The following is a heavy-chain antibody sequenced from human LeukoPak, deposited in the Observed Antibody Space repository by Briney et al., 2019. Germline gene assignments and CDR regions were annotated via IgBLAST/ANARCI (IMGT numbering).Heavy chain of an antibody. CDR3: ARPVDY. Sequence: GGSLRLSCAASGFTFNKYWMTWVRQAPGRGVEWVATIKTDGSQKYYVDSVKGRFSISRDNANNSLYLQMNSLRAEDTAVYYCARPVDYWGQGPLVTVSS. V-gene: IGHV3-7*01. CDR1: GFTFNKYW. CDR2: IKTDGSQK. J-gene: IGHJ4*02.